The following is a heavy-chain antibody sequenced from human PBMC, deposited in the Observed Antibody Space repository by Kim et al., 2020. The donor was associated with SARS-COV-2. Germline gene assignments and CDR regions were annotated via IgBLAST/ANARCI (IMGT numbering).Heavy chain of an antibody. CDR2: IYYSGST. CDR1: GGSISSSSYY. D-gene: IGHD6-19*01. J-gene: IGHJ1*01. V-gene: IGHV4-39*01. Sequence: SETLSLTCTVSGGSISSSSYYWGWIRQPPGKGLEWIGSIYYSGSTYYNPSLKSRVTISVDTSKNQFSLKLSSVTAADTAVYYCARHGGREQWLVGDSAEYFQHWGQGTLVTVSS. CDR3: ARHGGREQWLVGDSAEYFQH.